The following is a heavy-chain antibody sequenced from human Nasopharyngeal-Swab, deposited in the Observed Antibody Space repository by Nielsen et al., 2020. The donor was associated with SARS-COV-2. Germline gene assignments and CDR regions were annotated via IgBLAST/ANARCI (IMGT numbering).Heavy chain of an antibody. V-gene: IGHV3-53*04. D-gene: IGHD3-3*01. J-gene: IGHJ6*02. CDR2: IYSDDTT. CDR3: ARGLSRSDIWSGTSLPYYGMDV. Sequence: GGSLRLSCAASGFTVSNNYMTWVRQAPGKGLEWVSTIYSDDTTYYADSAKGRFTISRHNSENTLFLQMNSLRAEDRAVYYCARGLSRSDIWSGTSLPYYGMDVWGQGTTVTVSS. CDR1: GFTVSNNY.